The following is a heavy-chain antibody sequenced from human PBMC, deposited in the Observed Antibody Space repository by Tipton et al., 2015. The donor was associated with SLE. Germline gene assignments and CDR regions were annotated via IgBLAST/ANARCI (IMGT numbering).Heavy chain of an antibody. Sequence: LRLSCSVSGASIRSQYWGWIRQPPGKGLEWIGYIYHSGYSSTNYNPSLKSRVSISVDTSKNQFSLKLSSVTAADTAVYYCARAGLGGATASDYWGQGTLVTVSS. CDR1: GASIRSQY. CDR3: ARAGLGGATASDY. V-gene: IGHV4-59*11. D-gene: IGHD1-26*01. CDR2: IYHSGYSST. J-gene: IGHJ4*02.